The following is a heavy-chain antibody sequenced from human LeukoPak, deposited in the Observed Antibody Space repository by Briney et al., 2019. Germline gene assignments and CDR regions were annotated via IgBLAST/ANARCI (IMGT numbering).Heavy chain of an antibody. D-gene: IGHD6-13*01. CDR2: IYYSGST. J-gene: IGHJ4*02. V-gene: IGHV4-39*07. CDR3: ARDALAAAASTGFDY. Sequence: PSETLSLTCTVSGGSISSSSYYWGWIRQPPGKGLEWIGSIYYSGSTYYNPSLKSRVTISVDTSKNQFSLKLSSVTAADTAVYYCARDALAAAASTGFDYWGQGTLVTVSS. CDR1: GGSISSSSYY.